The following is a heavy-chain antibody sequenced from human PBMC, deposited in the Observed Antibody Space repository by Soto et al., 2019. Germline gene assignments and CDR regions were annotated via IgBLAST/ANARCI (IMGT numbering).Heavy chain of an antibody. CDR1: GFTFSSYS. V-gene: IGHV3-21*01. Sequence: EVQLVESGGGLVKPGGSLRLSCAASGFTFSSYSMNWVRQAPGKGLEWVSSISSSGSYIYYPDSVKGRFTISRDNAKNSLYLQMSSLRAEDTAVYYCAVAGPGYYFDYWGQGTLVTVSS. J-gene: IGHJ4*02. CDR2: ISSSGSYI. CDR3: AVAGPGYYFDY. D-gene: IGHD6-19*01.